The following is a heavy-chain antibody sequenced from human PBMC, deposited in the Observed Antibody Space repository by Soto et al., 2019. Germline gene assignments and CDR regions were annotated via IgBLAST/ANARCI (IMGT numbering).Heavy chain of an antibody. Sequence: PGGSLRLSCAASGFTCSSYAFSRVRQAPGKGLEWVSGNIGSGGSTYYADSVKGRFTISRDNSKNTLYLQMNSLRAEDTAVYYCAKDRPTVVTPDAFDIWGQGTMVT. CDR1: GFTCSSYA. D-gene: IGHD4-17*01. V-gene: IGHV3-23*01. J-gene: IGHJ3*02. CDR3: AKDRPTVVTPDAFDI. CDR2: NIGSGGST.